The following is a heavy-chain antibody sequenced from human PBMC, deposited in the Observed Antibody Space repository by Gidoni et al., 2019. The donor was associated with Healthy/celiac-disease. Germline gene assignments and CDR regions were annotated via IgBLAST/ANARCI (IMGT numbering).Heavy chain of an antibody. D-gene: IGHD3-10*01. CDR2: ISYDGSNK. CDR3: ARGARIWFGELWWWFDP. V-gene: IGHV3-30-3*01. J-gene: IGHJ5*02. CDR1: GFTFSSYA. Sequence: VQLVESGGGVVQPGRSLTLSCAASGFTFSSYAMHGVRQAPGKGLEWVAVISYDGSNKYYADSVKGRFTISRDNSKNTLYLQMNSLRAEDTAVYYCARGARIWFGELWWWFDPWGQGTLVTVSS.